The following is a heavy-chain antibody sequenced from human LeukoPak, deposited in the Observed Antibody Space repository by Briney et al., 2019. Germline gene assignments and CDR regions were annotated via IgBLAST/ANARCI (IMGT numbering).Heavy chain of an antibody. CDR3: ARAGSPAYAFDI. CDR1: GFTFSSYA. Sequence: GGSLRLSCAASGFTFSSYAMHWVRQAPGKGLEWVAVISYDGSNKYYADSVKGRFTISRDSSKNTLYLQMNSLRAEDTAVYYCARAGSPAYAFDIWGQGTMVTVSS. V-gene: IGHV3-30-3*01. J-gene: IGHJ3*02. D-gene: IGHD3-10*01. CDR2: ISYDGSNK.